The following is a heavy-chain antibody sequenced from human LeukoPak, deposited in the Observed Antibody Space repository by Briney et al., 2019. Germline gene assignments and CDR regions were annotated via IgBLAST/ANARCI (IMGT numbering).Heavy chain of an antibody. CDR1: GVSISSVGYY. V-gene: IGHV4-31*03. CDR2: IYYSGGT. Sequence: SETLSLTCTVSGVSISSVGYYWSWIRQHPGKGLEWIGYIYYSGGTYYNPSLKSRVTISVDTSKNQFSLKLSSVTAADTAVYYCARDGDVWGQGTTVTVSS. CDR3: ARDGDV. J-gene: IGHJ6*02.